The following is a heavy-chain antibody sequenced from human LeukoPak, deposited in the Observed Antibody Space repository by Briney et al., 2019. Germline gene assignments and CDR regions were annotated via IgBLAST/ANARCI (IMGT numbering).Heavy chain of an antibody. J-gene: IGHJ6*02. CDR3: ARGTGVSIFRPMDV. Sequence: GGSLRLSCAASGFTFRSFPMHWVRQAPGKGLEWVAVISYDGSNKYYADSVKGRFTISRDNSKNTLYLQMNSLRAEDTAVYYCARGTGVSIFRPMDVWGQGTTVTVSS. V-gene: IGHV3-30*04. D-gene: IGHD3-3*01. CDR1: GFTFRSFP. CDR2: ISYDGSNK.